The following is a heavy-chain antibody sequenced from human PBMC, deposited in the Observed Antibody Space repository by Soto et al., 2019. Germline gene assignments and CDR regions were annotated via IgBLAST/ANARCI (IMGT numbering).Heavy chain of an antibody. CDR1: VFTFISYA. D-gene: IGHD3-10*01. Sequence: PGWSLRLSCASSVFTFISYAMSWVRQAPGKGLEWVSAISGSGGSTYYADSVKGRFTISRDNSKNTLYLQMNSLRAEDTAVYYCAKASESMVRGVKSDWGQGTLVTVSS. V-gene: IGHV3-23*01. CDR2: ISGSGGST. CDR3: AKASESMVRGVKSD. J-gene: IGHJ4*02.